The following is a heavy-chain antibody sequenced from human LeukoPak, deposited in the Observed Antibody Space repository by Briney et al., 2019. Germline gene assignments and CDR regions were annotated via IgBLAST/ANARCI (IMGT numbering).Heavy chain of an antibody. CDR3: ARVVDYASPGFDY. V-gene: IGHV4-30-4*08. D-gene: IGHD2-2*01. CDR2: IYYSGST. J-gene: IGHJ4*02. Sequence: TSQTLSLTCTVSGGSISSGDYYWSWIRQPPGEGLEWIGYIYYSGSTYYNPSLKSRVTISVDTSKNQFSLKLSSVTAADTAVYYCARVVDYASPGFDYWGQGTLVTVSS. CDR1: GGSISSGDYY.